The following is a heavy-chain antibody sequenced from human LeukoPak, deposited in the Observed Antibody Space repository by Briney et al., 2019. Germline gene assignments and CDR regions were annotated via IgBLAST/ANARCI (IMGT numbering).Heavy chain of an antibody. Sequence: ASVKVSCMASGYTFTSYDINGVRQATGQGLEWMGWMNPNSGNTGYAQKFQGRVTMTRNTSISTAYMELSSLRSEDTAVYYCARDGRVSGWYNWFDPWGQGTLVTVSS. D-gene: IGHD6-19*01. CDR1: GYTFTSYD. CDR3: ARDGRVSGWYNWFDP. J-gene: IGHJ5*02. CDR2: MNPNSGNT. V-gene: IGHV1-8*01.